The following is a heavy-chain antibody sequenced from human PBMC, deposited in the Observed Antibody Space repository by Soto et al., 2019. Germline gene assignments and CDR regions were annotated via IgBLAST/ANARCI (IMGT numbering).Heavy chain of an antibody. V-gene: IGHV1-18*01. Sequence: QVQLVQSGAEVKKPGASVKVSCKASGYTFTSYGISWVRQAPGQGLEWMGWISAYNGNTNYAQKLQGRVTMTTDTSXSTXYMXXRSLRSDDTAVYYCARAPNYYGSGSGGYWGQGTLVTVSS. D-gene: IGHD3-10*01. CDR1: GYTFTSYG. CDR2: ISAYNGNT. J-gene: IGHJ4*02. CDR3: ARAPNYYGSGSGGY.